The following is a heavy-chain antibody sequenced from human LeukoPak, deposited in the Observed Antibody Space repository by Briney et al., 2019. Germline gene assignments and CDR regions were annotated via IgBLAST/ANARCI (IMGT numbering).Heavy chain of an antibody. D-gene: IGHD3-3*01. V-gene: IGHV1-69*01. CDR3: ARDRELKTYYDFWSGYRI. CDR1: GGTFNSYA. J-gene: IGHJ3*02. CDR2: IIPIFGTA. Sequence: GSSVKVSCKASGGTFNSYAISWVRRAPGQGLEWMGGIIPIFGTANYAQKFQGRVTITADESTSTAYMELSSLRSEDTAVYYCARDRELKTYYDFWSGYRIWGQGTMVTVSS.